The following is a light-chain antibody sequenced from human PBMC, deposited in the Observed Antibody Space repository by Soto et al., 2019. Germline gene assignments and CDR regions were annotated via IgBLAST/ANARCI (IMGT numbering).Light chain of an antibody. CDR2: GAS. CDR3: QQYNNWPPWT. J-gene: IGKJ1*01. V-gene: IGKV3-20*01. Sequence: EIVLTQSPGTLSLSPGERATLPCRASQSVSSSYLAWYQQKPGQAPRLLIYGASSRATGIPDRFSGSGSGTEFTLTISSLQSEDFAVYYCQQYNNWPPWTFGQGTKVDIK. CDR1: QSVSSSY.